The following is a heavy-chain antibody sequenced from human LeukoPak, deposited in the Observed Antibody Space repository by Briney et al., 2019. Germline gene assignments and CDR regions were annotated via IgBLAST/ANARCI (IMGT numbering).Heavy chain of an antibody. J-gene: IGHJ4*02. CDR3: VKRTGLYFDY. V-gene: IGHV3-64D*09. D-gene: IGHD7-27*01. CDR2: ISSNGGNT. CDR1: GFTFSSYA. Sequence: GGSLRLSCSASGFTFSSYAIHWVRQAPGKGLEYVSGISSNGGNTYNANSLKGRITFSRDNSKNTVDLQMSSLRTEDTAVYFCVKRTGLYFDYWGQGTLVTVSS.